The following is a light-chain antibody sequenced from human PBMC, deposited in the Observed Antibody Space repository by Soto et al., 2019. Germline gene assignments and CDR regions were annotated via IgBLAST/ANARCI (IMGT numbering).Light chain of an antibody. J-gene: IGLJ1*01. Sequence: QSALTQPASVSGSPGQSITISCTGTSTDVGGYNYVSWYQHRPGEAPKLMIFEVTKRPSGVSNRFSGSKSGNTASLTISGLQAEDEADYFCNSYTTSSTYVFGSGTKATVL. CDR1: STDVGGYNY. CDR3: NSYTTSSTYV. V-gene: IGLV2-14*01. CDR2: EVT.